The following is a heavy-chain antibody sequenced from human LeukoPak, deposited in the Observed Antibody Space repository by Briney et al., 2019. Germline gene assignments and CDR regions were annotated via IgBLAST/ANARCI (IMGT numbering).Heavy chain of an antibody. V-gene: IGHV1-2*02. CDR3: ARGRGLWDYGDNMGGWFDP. D-gene: IGHD4-17*01. Sequence: GASVNYSCKASGYTFTGYYMHWVRQAPGQGLEWMGWINPNSGGTNYAQKFQGRVTMTRDTSISTAYMELSRLRSDDTAVYYCARGRGLWDYGDNMGGWFDPWGQGTLVTVSS. CDR2: INPNSGGT. J-gene: IGHJ5*02. CDR1: GYTFTGYY.